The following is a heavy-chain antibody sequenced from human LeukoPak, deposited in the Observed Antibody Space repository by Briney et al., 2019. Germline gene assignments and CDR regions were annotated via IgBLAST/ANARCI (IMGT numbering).Heavy chain of an antibody. Sequence: ASVKVSCKASGYTFTRNGITWVRQAPGQGLEWMGWISTYNADTKYAQKLQGRVTMTTDTSTSTAYMELRSLRSDDTAMYYCARDPEDSSSDHFNPPLAYWGQGTLVTVSS. CDR3: ARDPEDSSSDHFNPPLAY. D-gene: IGHD6-6*01. J-gene: IGHJ4*02. CDR1: GYTFTRNG. CDR2: ISTYNADT. V-gene: IGHV1-18*01.